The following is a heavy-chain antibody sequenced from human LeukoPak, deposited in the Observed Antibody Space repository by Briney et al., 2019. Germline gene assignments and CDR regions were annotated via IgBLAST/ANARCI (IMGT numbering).Heavy chain of an antibody. CDR2: ILSDGSNK. V-gene: IGHV3-30-3*01. J-gene: IGHJ4*02. Sequence: PGGSLRLSCAASGFTFSTYTMHWVRQAPCKGLEWVALILSDGSNKYYADSVKGRFTVSRDNSKNTLYLQMNSLRAEDTAVYHCATDKGNNYGHALDYWGQGTLVTVSS. D-gene: IGHD3-10*01. CDR3: ATDKGNNYGHALDY. CDR1: GFTFSTYT.